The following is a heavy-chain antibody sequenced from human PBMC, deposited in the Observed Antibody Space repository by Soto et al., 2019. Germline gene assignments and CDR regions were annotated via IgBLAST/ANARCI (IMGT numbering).Heavy chain of an antibody. CDR1: GYTFTGYY. J-gene: IGHJ3*02. Sequence: QVQLVQSGAEVKKPGASVKVSCKASGYTFTGYYMYWVRQAPGQGLEWMGWINPNSGGTNYAQKFQGRVTMTRDTSISTAYMELSRLRSDDTAVYYYARDEDCSSTSCPFAFDIWGQGTMVTVSS. D-gene: IGHD2-2*01. V-gene: IGHV1-2*02. CDR2: INPNSGGT. CDR3: ARDEDCSSTSCPFAFDI.